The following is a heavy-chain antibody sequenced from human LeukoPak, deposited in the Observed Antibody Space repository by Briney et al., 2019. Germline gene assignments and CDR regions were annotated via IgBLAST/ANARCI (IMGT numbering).Heavy chain of an antibody. J-gene: IGHJ3*02. V-gene: IGHV1-69*01. CDR3: ATDLYGLGNYYEVAPQSSGAFDI. D-gene: IGHD3-22*01. Sequence: GASVKVSCKASGGTFSSYAISWVRQAPGQGLEWMGGIIPIFGTANYAQKFQGRVTITADESTSTAYMELSSLRSEDTAVYYCATDLYGLGNYYEVAPQSSGAFDIWGQGTMVTVSS. CDR1: GGTFSSYA. CDR2: IIPIFGTA.